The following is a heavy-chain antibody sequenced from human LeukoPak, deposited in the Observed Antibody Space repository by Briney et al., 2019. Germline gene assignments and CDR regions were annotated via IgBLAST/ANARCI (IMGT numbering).Heavy chain of an antibody. CDR2: ISGSGGST. Sequence: PRGSLRLSCAASGFTFSSYAMSWVRQAPGKGLEWVSAISGSGGSTYYADSVKGRFTISRDNPKNTLYLQMNSLRAEDTAVYYCAKGVHSTVTTFDYWGQGTLVTVSS. D-gene: IGHD4-11*01. CDR3: AKGVHSTVTTFDY. J-gene: IGHJ4*02. CDR1: GFTFSSYA. V-gene: IGHV3-23*01.